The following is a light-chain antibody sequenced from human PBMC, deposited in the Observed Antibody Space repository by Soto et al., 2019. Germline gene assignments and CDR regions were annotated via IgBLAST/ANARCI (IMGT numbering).Light chain of an antibody. Sequence: QSVLTRPASVSGSPGQSITISCSGTSSDIGSYNHVAWYQQFPGKSPKLMIYAVSDRPSGVSDRFSGSKSGITASLTISGLQTEEEADYYCISYTDRQSYLFGTGTKLTVL. CDR3: ISYTDRQSYL. CDR1: SSDIGSYNH. V-gene: IGLV2-14*03. J-gene: IGLJ1*01. CDR2: AVS.